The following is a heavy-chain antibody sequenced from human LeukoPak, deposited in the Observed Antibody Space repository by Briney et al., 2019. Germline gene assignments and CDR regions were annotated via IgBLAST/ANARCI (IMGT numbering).Heavy chain of an antibody. J-gene: IGHJ4*02. CDR3: TTVGVVLTGGFDY. D-gene: IGHD2-2*01. CDR2: IRSKTDGRIT. V-gene: IGHV3-15*01. Sequence: GGSLRLSCAASGFTFSNAWMSWVRQAPGKGLEWVGRIRSKTDGRITDYAAPVKGRFTISRDDSKNTLYLQMNSLKTEDTAVYYCTTVGVVLTGGFDYWGQGTLVTVSS. CDR1: GFTFSNAW.